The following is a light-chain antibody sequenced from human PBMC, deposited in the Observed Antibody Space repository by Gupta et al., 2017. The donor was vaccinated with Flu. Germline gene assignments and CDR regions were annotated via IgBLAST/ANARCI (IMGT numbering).Light chain of an antibody. Sequence: EIVLRQSPGTLSLSPGERATPSCRASQTVSSNYLAWYQQKPGQAPRLLSDGASSRATGRPDMCSGRGAGTVCTPTIRRLEAEYVACYYRQQYGYSPCTFGQGTKVEIK. CDR3: QQYGYSPCT. J-gene: IGKJ1*01. CDR1: QTVSSNY. V-gene: IGKV3-20*01. CDR2: GAS.